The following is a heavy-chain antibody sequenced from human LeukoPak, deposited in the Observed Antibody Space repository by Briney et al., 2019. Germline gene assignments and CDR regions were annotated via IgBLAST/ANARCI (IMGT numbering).Heavy chain of an antibody. D-gene: IGHD3-10*01. CDR3: ARAGISGSYYFDY. CDR2: IYYSGST. V-gene: IGHV4-31*03. J-gene: IGHJ4*02. CDR1: GGSISSGGYY. Sequence: PSQTLSLTCTVSGGSISSGGYYWSWIRQHPGKGLEWIGYIYYSGSTYYNPSLKSRVTISVDTSKNQFSLKLSSVTAADTAVYYCARAGISGSYYFDYWGQGTLVTVSS.